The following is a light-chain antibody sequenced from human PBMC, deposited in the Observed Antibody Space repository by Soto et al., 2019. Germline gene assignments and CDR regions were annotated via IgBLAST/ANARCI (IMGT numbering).Light chain of an antibody. CDR1: QSVLYNSNNKNY. J-gene: IGKJ4*01. Sequence: DIVMTQSPDSLAVSLGERATINCKSSQSVLYNSNNKNYLAWYQQKPGQPPKLLIYWPSIRESGVPDRVSRCRFGRAFSLTITSLQAEDVAVYYCQQYYSTPLTFGGGTKVEIK. CDR3: QQYYSTPLT. V-gene: IGKV4-1*01. CDR2: WPS.